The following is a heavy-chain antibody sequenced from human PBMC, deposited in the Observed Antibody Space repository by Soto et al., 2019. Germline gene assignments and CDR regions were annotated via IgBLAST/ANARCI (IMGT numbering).Heavy chain of an antibody. J-gene: IGHJ6*02. D-gene: IGHD1-26*01. Sequence: QVQLVESGGGVVQPGRSLRLSCAASGFTFSSNAMHWVRQAPGKGLEWVAVLSYDGSNKYYADSVKGRFTISRDNSKNTLYLQMDSLRTEDTALYYCARDVESGSSQYYYCFYGMDVWGQGTTVTVSS. CDR1: GFTFSSNA. CDR2: LSYDGSNK. CDR3: ARDVESGSSQYYYCFYGMDV. V-gene: IGHV3-30-3*01.